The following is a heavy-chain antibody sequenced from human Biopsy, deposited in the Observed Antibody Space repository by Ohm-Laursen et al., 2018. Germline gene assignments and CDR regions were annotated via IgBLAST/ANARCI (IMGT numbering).Heavy chain of an antibody. D-gene: IGHD5-24*01. J-gene: IGHJ4*02. CDR2: ISSSGRTT. CDR3: ATTRSFDN. Sequence: GSLRLSCTASGFSFSDYYMIWIRQAPGKGLEWVSYISSSGRTTYYADSVKGRFTISRDNANKSLYLQMNSLRAEDTAVYYCATTRSFDNWGQGTLVTVSS. V-gene: IGHV3-11*01. CDR1: GFSFSDYY.